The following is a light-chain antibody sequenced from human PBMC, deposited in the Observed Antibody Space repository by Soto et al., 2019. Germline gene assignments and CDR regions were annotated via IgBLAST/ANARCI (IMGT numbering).Light chain of an antibody. J-gene: IGKJ2*01. V-gene: IGKV1-39*01. Sequence: DIQMTQSPSSLSASVGDGVTITCRASQSISSYLNWYQQKPGKAPKLLIYAASSLQSGVPSRFSGSGSGTDFTLTISSLQPEDFATYYCQQSYSAPQYPFGQGTKLEIK. CDR1: QSISSY. CDR3: QQSYSAPQYP. CDR2: AAS.